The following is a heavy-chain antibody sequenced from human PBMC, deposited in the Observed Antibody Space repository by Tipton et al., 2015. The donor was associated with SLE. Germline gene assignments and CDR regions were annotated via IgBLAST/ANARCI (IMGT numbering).Heavy chain of an antibody. CDR1: GFTFSSYA. D-gene: IGHD6-19*01. CDR2: IYSDSRTI. Sequence: SLRLSCAASGFTFSSYAMHWVRQAPGKGLEWLSVIYSDSRTIYYADSVEGRFTISRDNSKNTLFLQMNSLRAEDTATYYCARDGAYSSTDYWGQGTLVTVSS. V-gene: IGHV3-23*03. J-gene: IGHJ4*02. CDR3: ARDGAYSSTDY.